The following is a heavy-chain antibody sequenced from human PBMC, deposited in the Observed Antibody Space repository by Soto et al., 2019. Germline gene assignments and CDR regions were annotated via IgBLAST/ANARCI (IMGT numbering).Heavy chain of an antibody. CDR2: MNPNSGNT. CDR3: ARSKYYDSSGYYLIGTYYFDY. V-gene: IGHV1-8*02. Sequence: ASVKVSCKASGYTFTSYGINWVRQATGQGLEWMGWMNPNSGNTGYAQKFQGRVTMTRNTSISTAYMELSSLRSEDTAVYYCARSKYYDSSGYYLIGTYYFDYWGQGTLVTVYS. D-gene: IGHD3-22*01. CDR1: GYTFTSYG. J-gene: IGHJ4*02.